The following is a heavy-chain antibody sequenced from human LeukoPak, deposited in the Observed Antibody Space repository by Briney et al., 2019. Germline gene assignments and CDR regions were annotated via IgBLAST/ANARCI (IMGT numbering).Heavy chain of an antibody. J-gene: IGHJ3*02. Sequence: PGGSLRLSCAASKFAFSSYAMSWVRQAPGKGLDWVLAISGGGGNTYYADSVKGRFTISRDNSKNTLYLQMNSLRAEDTAVYYCGKNRYSGSLSPFDIWGQGTMVTVSS. CDR2: ISGGGGNT. CDR1: KFAFSSYA. D-gene: IGHD1-26*01. V-gene: IGHV3-23*01. CDR3: GKNRYSGSLSPFDI.